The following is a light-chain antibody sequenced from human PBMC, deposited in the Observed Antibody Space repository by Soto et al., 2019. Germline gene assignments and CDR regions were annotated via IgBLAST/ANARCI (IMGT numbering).Light chain of an antibody. CDR2: ATS. CDR1: QGISSY. J-gene: IGKJ1*01. CDR3: QQYYSYPRT. Sequence: AIRMTQSPSSLSASTGDRVTITCRASQGISSYLAWYQQKPGKAPKLLIYATSNLQSGVPSRFRGSGYGTYFTLTISCLQSEDFATYYCQQYYSYPRTFGQGTKV. V-gene: IGKV1-8*01.